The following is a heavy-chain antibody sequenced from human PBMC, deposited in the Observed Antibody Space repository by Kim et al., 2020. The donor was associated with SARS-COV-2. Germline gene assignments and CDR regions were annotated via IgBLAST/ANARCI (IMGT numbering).Heavy chain of an antibody. V-gene: IGHV3-9*01. Sequence: GGSLRLSCAASGFTFDDYAMHWVRRAPGKGLEWVASIDWSSGSLDYADSLKGRFTISRDNARNALYLQMNNLRAEDTAVYYCAKDISPYIQLTERWGQGILVAVSS. CDR1: GFTFDDYA. D-gene: IGHD1-1*01. J-gene: IGHJ1*01. CDR2: IDWSSGSL. CDR3: AKDISPYIQLTER.